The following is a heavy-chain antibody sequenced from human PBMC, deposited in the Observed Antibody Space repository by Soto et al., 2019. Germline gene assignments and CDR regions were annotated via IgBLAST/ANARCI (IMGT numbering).Heavy chain of an antibody. CDR2: IFSNDEK. CDR1: GFSLSNARMG. CDR3: ARMVTAMVPYYFDS. Sequence: QVTLKESGPVLVKPTETLTLTCTVSGFSLSNARMGVSWIRQPAGKALEWLAHIFSNDEKSYSTSLKSRLTISKDTSKSHVVLTMTNMDPVDTATYYCARMVTAMVPYYFDSWGQGTLVTVSS. V-gene: IGHV2-26*01. D-gene: IGHD5-18*01. J-gene: IGHJ4*02.